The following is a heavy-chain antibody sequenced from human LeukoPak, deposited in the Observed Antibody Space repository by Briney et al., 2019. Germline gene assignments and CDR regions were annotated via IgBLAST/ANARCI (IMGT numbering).Heavy chain of an antibody. CDR2: IYYSGST. CDR3: AGGDPYSSGWFGDV. J-gene: IGHJ6*02. D-gene: IGHD6-19*01. CDR1: GGSISSYY. V-gene: IGHV4-59*01. Sequence: PSETLSLTCTVSGGSISSYYWSWIRQPPGKGLEWIGYIYYSGSTNYNPSLKSRVTISVDTSKNQFSLKLSSVTAADTAVYYCAGGDPYSSGWFGDVWGQGTTVTVSS.